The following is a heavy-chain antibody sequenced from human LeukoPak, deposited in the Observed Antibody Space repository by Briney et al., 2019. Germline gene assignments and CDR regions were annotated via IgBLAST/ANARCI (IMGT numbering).Heavy chain of an antibody. J-gene: IGHJ5*02. CDR1: GFTFSDYY. Sequence: GGSLRLSCAASGFTFSDYYMSWIRQAPGKGLEWVSYISSSGSTIYYADSMKGRFTISRDNAKNSLYLQMNSLRADDTAVYYCARDRGPFGELLFEPWGQGTLVTVSS. CDR3: ARDRGPFGELLFEP. CDR2: ISSSGSTI. D-gene: IGHD3-10*01. V-gene: IGHV3-11*01.